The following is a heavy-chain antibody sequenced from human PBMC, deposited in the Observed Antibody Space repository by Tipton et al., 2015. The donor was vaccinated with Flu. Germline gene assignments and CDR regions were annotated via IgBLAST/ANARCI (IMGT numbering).Heavy chain of an antibody. D-gene: IGHD3-22*01. J-gene: IGHJ4*02. V-gene: IGHV4-61*02. CDR1: GGSISSGSYY. Sequence: TLSLTCTVSGGSISSGSYYWRWIRQPAGKGLEWIGRIYTSGSTNYNPSLKSRVIISVDTSKNQFSLKLSSVTAADTAVYYCARGDNSGYYFDYWGPGTLVTVSS. CDR3: ARGDNSGYYFDY. CDR2: IYTSGST.